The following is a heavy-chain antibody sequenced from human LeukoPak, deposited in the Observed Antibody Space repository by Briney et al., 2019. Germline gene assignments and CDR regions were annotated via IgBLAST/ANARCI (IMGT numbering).Heavy chain of an antibody. CDR2: IYPGDSDT. V-gene: IGHV5-51*01. Sequence: GESLKISCKGSGYSFTSYWIGWVREIPGKVLGWMGIIYPGDSDTRYSQSFQGQVTISADKSITTAYLQWSSLKASDTAMYYCARRLGGIVRSHFDYWGQGTLVTVSS. J-gene: IGHJ4*02. CDR1: GYSFTSYW. D-gene: IGHD4-23*01. CDR3: ARRLGGIVRSHFDY.